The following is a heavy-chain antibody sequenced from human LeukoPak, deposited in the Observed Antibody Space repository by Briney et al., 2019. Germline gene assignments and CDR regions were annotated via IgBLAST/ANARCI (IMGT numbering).Heavy chain of an antibody. D-gene: IGHD3-10*01. Sequence: SETLSLTCTVSGGSISSSSYYWGWIRQPPGKGLEWIGSIYYSGSTYYNPSLKSRVTISVDTSKNQFSLKLSPVTAADTAVYYCARVSYYPLSWGQGTLVTVSS. V-gene: IGHV4-39*01. J-gene: IGHJ4*02. CDR3: ARVSYYPLS. CDR2: IYYSGST. CDR1: GGSISSSSYY.